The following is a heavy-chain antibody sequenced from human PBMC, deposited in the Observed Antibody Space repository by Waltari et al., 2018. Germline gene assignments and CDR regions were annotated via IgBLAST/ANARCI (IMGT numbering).Heavy chain of an antibody. CDR1: GVSITSNRHY. CDR3: ATYIGASVGTAAFDV. Sequence: QLQLQESGPRLVRPSETLSLICSVSGVSITSNRHYWAWIRHAPGQGLVWIGTVSYSGTTYISPSLKSRVSVSRDTSKNQVSLILGSVTAADMAVYYCATYIGASVGTAAFDVWGQGTMVTVSS. J-gene: IGHJ3*01. D-gene: IGHD5-12*01. CDR2: VSYSGTT. V-gene: IGHV4-39*01.